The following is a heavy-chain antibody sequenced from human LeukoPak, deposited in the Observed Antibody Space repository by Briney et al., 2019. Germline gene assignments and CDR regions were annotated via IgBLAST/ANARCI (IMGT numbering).Heavy chain of an antibody. J-gene: IGHJ4*02. Sequence: PGGSLRLSCAASGFTFSDYEMNWVRQAPGKGLEWVSYIGSSDTTIYYADSVKGRFTISRDNAKNSLYLQMNSLRAEDTAVYYCARDGRGYASSWYFDLWGQGTLVTVSS. CDR3: ARDGRGYASSWYFDL. CDR2: IGSSDTTI. V-gene: IGHV3-48*03. D-gene: IGHD6-13*01. CDR1: GFTFSDYE.